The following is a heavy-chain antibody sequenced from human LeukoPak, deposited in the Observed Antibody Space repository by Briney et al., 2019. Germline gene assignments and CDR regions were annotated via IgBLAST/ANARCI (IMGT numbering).Heavy chain of an antibody. V-gene: IGHV4-39*01. CDR1: GGSISSSSYY. J-gene: IGHJ4*02. CDR3: ARLGSSRIAAAGIPMFDY. D-gene: IGHD6-13*01. Sequence: PSETLPLTCTVSGGSISSSSYYWGWIRQPPGKGLEWIGSIYYSGSTYYNPSLKSRVTISVDTSKNQFSLKLSSVTAADTAVYYCARLGSSRIAAAGIPMFDYWGQGTLVTVSS. CDR2: IYYSGST.